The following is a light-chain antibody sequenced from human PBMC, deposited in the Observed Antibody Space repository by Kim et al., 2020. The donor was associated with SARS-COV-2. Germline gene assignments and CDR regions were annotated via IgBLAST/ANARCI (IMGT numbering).Light chain of an antibody. CDR3: QSYDSSLWV. J-gene: IGLJ3*02. CDR1: SSNIGAGYD. Sequence: QSVLTQPPSVSGAPGQRVTISCTGSSSNIGAGYDVHWYQQLPGTAPILLIYGNSNRPSGVPYRFSGSKSCTSASLAITGLQAEDEADYYCQSYDSSLWVFGGGTKLTVL. CDR2: GNS. V-gene: IGLV1-40*01.